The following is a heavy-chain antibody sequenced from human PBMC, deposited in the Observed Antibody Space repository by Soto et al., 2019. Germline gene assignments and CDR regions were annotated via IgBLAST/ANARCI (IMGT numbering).Heavy chain of an antibody. CDR2: IYYSGNIYYSGNT. D-gene: IGHD3-10*01. Sequence: SETLSLTCSVSGGSISGYYWNWIRQSPGKGLEWIGYIYYSGNIYYSGNTNYNPSLKSRVTISVDRSKNQFSLKLTSVTVADTAVYFCARDGRLMLRGFSFYNGMDVWGQGTTVTVSS. CDR3: ARDGRLMLRGFSFYNGMDV. J-gene: IGHJ6*02. V-gene: IGHV4-59*01. CDR1: GGSISGYY.